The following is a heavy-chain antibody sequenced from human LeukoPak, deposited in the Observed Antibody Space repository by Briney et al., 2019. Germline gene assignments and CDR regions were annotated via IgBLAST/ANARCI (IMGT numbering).Heavy chain of an antibody. CDR3: ARDGDYYDSSGYYPDY. CDR1: GYTFTSYY. J-gene: IGHJ4*02. V-gene: IGHV1-46*01. CDR2: INPSGGST. Sequence: ASVKVSCKASGYTFTSYYMHWVRQAPGQGLEWMGIINPSGGSTSYAQKFQGRVTMTRDTSTSTVYMELSSLRSEDTAVYYCARDGDYYDSSGYYPDYWGQGTLVNVSS. D-gene: IGHD3-22*01.